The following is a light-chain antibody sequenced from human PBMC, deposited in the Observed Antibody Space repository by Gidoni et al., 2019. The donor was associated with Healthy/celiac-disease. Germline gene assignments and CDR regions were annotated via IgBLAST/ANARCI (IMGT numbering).Light chain of an antibody. V-gene: IGKV1-33*01. CDR1: QDISNY. Sequence: DIQLPPSPSSLSASVGDRVTITCQASQDISNYLNWYQQKPGKAPKLLIYDASNLETGVPSRFSGSGSGTDFTFTISSLQPEDIATYYCQQYDNLPRTFXQXTKLEIK. CDR2: DAS. J-gene: IGKJ2*01. CDR3: QQYDNLPRT.